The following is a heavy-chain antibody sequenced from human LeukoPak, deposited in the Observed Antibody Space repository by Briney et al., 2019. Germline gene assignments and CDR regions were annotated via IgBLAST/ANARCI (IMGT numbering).Heavy chain of an antibody. CDR1: GFTFSTYW. J-gene: IGHJ3*01. Sequence: PGVSLRLSCAASGFTFSTYWLTWVRQAPGKGLEWVANIKQDGSAKYYVDSVKGRFTISRDTSKNTLFLQMSSLTVEDTAVYYCTTFVALRAFDVWGQGTMVTVS. CDR2: IKQDGSAK. V-gene: IGHV3-7*01. CDR3: TTFVALRAFDV. D-gene: IGHD3-10*02.